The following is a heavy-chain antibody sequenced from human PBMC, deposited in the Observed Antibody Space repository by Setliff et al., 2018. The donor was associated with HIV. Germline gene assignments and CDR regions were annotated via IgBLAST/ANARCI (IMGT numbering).Heavy chain of an antibody. D-gene: IGHD4-17*01. CDR3: ARAAAGNTGPFDL. CDR2: VSSRGDT. J-gene: IGHJ4*02. Sequence: SETLSLTCTVSDSGTYYWSWIRQPAGKGLEWIGRVSSRGDTNYNPSLKSRVTMSVDTSKNQFSLKLTSVTASDTAVYYCARAAAGNTGPFDLWGQGFPVTVPQ. V-gene: IGHV4-4*07. CDR1: DSGTYY.